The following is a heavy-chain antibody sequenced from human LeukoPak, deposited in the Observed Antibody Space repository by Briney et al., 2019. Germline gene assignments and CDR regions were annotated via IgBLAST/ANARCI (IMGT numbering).Heavy chain of an antibody. J-gene: IGHJ5*02. D-gene: IGHD2-2*01. CDR2: MNPNSGNT. CDR3: ARGLQLLGIWFDP. Sequence: ASVKVSCKASGYTFTSYGISWVRQATGQGLEWMGWMNPNSGNTGYAQKFQGRVTMTRNTSISTAYMELSSLRSEDTAVYYCARGLQLLGIWFDPWGQGTLVTVSS. CDR1: GYTFTSYG. V-gene: IGHV1-8*02.